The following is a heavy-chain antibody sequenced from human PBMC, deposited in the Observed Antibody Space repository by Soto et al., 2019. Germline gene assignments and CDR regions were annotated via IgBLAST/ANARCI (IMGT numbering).Heavy chain of an antibody. D-gene: IGHD3-3*01. CDR1: GFTFENYA. J-gene: IGHJ6*02. Sequence: GGSLRLSCVASGFTFENYAMSWVRQAPGKGLEWVSAISGSGGTTYYSDSVKGRFNISRDNSKNTVYLQMNDKRVEDAAKYFCAKDSWAIFGVPAGEYYAMDVWGQGNTVTVSS. V-gene: IGHV3-23*01. CDR2: ISGSGGTT. CDR3: AKDSWAIFGVPAGEYYAMDV.